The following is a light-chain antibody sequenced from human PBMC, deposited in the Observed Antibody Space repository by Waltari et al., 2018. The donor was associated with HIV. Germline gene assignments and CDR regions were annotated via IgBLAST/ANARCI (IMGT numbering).Light chain of an antibody. CDR2: WAS. CDR3: QKYYDNPQT. CDR1: QTVLYNFNNKNY. J-gene: IGKJ2*01. Sequence: DIVMTQSPDTLAGSLGEKATIKCRSSQTVLYNFNNKNYLGWYRQKQGQPPKLLILWASNRESGVPDRFSGSGAGKDVTHTINNVQAEDAAVYYCQKYYDNPQTFGQGTKLEIK. V-gene: IGKV4-1*01.